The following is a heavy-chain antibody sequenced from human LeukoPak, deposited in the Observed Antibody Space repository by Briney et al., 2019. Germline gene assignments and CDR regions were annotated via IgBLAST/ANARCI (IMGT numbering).Heavy chain of an antibody. CDR2: IFPRDSDT. J-gene: IGHJ4*02. V-gene: IGHV5-51*01. Sequence: GESLKISCKGSVYSFTNYWIGWVRQMPGKGLEWMGIIFPRDSDTRYSPSFQGQVTISADRSISTAYLQWSSLKASDTAMYYCARAPSLVRGVRFDYWGQGTLVTVS. D-gene: IGHD3-10*01. CDR3: ARAPSLVRGVRFDY. CDR1: VYSFTNYW.